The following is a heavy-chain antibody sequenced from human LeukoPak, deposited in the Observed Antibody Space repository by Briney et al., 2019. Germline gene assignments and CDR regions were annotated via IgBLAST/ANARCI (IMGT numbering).Heavy chain of an antibody. V-gene: IGHV4-59*01. J-gene: IGHJ3*02. D-gene: IGHD2/OR15-2a*01. CDR2: IYYSGSI. CDR3: ARAFRSSIGAFDI. Sequence: PSETLSLTCTVSGGSINSYYWGWIRQPPGKGLEWIGYIYYSGSINYNPSLKSRVTISVDTSKNQFSLKLSSVTAADTAVYYCARAFRSSIGAFDIWGQGTMVTVSS. CDR1: GGSINSYY.